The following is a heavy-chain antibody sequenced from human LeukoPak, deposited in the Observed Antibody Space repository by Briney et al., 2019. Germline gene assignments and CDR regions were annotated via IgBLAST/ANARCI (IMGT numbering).Heavy chain of an antibody. CDR1: GFTFSSYA. Sequence: GGSLRLSCAASGFTFSSYAMSWVRQAPGKGLEWVSAISGSGGSTYYADSVKGRFTTSRDNSKNTLYLQMSSLRAEDTAVYYCAKEVLYGWEVDYWGQGTLVTVSS. D-gene: IGHD1-26*01. CDR3: AKEVLYGWEVDY. CDR2: ISGSGGST. V-gene: IGHV3-23*01. J-gene: IGHJ4*02.